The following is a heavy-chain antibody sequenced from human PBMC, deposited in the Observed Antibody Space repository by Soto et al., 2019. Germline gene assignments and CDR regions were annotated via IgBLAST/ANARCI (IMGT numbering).Heavy chain of an antibody. Sequence: QITLKESGPTLVKPTQTLTLTCTFSGFSLSTSGVGVGWIRQPPGKALEWLALIYWDDDKRYSPSLKSRLTITKDASKNQVVLTMTNMDPVDTATYYCAHRRDSGDAFDIWGQGTMVTVSS. J-gene: IGHJ3*02. CDR2: IYWDDDK. CDR3: AHRRDSGDAFDI. D-gene: IGHD6-25*01. CDR1: GFSLSTSGVG. V-gene: IGHV2-5*02.